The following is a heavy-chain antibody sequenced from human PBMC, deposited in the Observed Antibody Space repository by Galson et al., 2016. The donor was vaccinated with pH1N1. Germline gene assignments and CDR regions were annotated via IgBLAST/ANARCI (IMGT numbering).Heavy chain of an antibody. CDR3: ARQNDYGDYRGDAFDI. V-gene: IGHV5-51*01. CDR1: GYRFTSYW. CDR2: VNPGGSTI. J-gene: IGHJ3*02. Sequence: QSGAEVTKPGESLKISCKASGYRFTSYWIAWVRQVPGKGLEWVGVVNPGGSTIRYSPPFQGQVTISADKSINIVYLQWSSLKASDTAIYYCARQNDYGDYRGDAFDIWGQGTMVTVSS. D-gene: IGHD4-17*01.